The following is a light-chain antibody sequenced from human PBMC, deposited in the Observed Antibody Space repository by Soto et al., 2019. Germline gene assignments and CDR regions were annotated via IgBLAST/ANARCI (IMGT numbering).Light chain of an antibody. CDR2: AAS. Sequence: EVVMTQSPATLSVSPGERATLSCRAGQRVSSNLAWYQQKPGQAPRLLIYAASTRAAGIPARFRGSGSGTEFTLTISSLQSEDFAVYYCQQYNNWPTTFGQGTKVDIK. J-gene: IGKJ1*01. CDR3: QQYNNWPTT. CDR1: QRVSSN. V-gene: IGKV3-15*01.